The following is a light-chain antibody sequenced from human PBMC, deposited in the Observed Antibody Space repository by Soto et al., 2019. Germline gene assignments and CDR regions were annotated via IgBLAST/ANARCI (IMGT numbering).Light chain of an antibody. CDR3: CTYAGHVPK. Sequence: QSALTQPASVSGSPGQSITISCAGTTSDVAYYDLVSWYQQHPGRAPKLLIYAVDKRPSGISVRFSGSKSGATASLTISGLLPEDEAVYFCCTYAGHVPKFGGGTKLTVL. CDR2: AVD. J-gene: IGLJ2*01. V-gene: IGLV2-23*02. CDR1: TSDVAYYDL.